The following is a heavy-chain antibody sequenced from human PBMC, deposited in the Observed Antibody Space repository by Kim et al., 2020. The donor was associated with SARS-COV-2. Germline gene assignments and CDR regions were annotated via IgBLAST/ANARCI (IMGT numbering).Heavy chain of an antibody. CDR3: ARRYWNYVGY. J-gene: IGHJ4*02. Sequence: STHHNPSLKSRVTISVDTSKNQFSLKLSSVTAADTAVYYCARRYWNYVGYWGQGTLVTVSS. D-gene: IGHD1-1*01. CDR2: ST. V-gene: IGHV4-34*01.